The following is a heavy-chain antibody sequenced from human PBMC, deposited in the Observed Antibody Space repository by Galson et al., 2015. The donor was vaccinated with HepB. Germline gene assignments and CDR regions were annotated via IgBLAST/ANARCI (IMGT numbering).Heavy chain of an antibody. Sequence: SLRLSCAASGFTFSSYWMHWVRQGPGKGLVWVSRINSDESSTTYADSVKGRFTISRDTSKNTLYLQMNSLRAEDTAVYYCARDFSGSYTADYWGQGTLVTVSS. D-gene: IGHD1-26*01. CDR3: ARDFSGSYTADY. J-gene: IGHJ4*02. CDR2: INSDESST. V-gene: IGHV3-74*03. CDR1: GFTFSSYW.